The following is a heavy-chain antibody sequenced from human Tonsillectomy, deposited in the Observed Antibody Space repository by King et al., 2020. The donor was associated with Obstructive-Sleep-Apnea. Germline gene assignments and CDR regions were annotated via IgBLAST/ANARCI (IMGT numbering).Heavy chain of an antibody. V-gene: IGHV4-4*02. CDR3: ARTVGANDY. CDR1: GGAISSSNW. CDR2: IYHGGRT. D-gene: IGHD1-26*01. J-gene: IGHJ4*02. Sequence: VQLQESGPGLVKPSGTLSLTCAVSGGAISSSNWWSWVRQPPGKGLECIGEIYHGGRTNYNPSLHSRVTISVDKSKNQFSLKLSSVTAADTAVYYCARTVGANDYWGQGTLVTVSS.